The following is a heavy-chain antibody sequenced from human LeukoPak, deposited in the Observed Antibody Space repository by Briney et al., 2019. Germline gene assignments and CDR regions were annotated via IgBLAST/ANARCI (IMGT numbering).Heavy chain of an antibody. V-gene: IGHV1-69*01. CDR3: ARVSLWGNYPIDY. Sequence: SVKVSCKASGGTFSSYAISWVRQAPGQGLEWMGGIIPIFGTANYAQKFQGRVTITADESTSTAYMELSSLRSEDTAVYYCARVSLWGNYPIDYWGQGTLVTVSS. J-gene: IGHJ4*02. CDR2: IIPIFGTA. D-gene: IGHD3-22*01. CDR1: GGTFSSYA.